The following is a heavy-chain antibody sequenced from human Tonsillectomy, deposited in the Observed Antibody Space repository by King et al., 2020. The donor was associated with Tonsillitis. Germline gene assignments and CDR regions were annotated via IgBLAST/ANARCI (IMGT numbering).Heavy chain of an antibody. Sequence: VQLVESGGGLVQPGGSLRLSCAASGFTVSSYAMSGVRQAPGKGLEWVSALRGRGGSTYYADSVKCRFTLSRDNSKNTLYLLMNSLRAEDTAVYYCAKVAVVVALPFDYWGQGTLVTVSS. V-gene: IGHV3-23*04. CDR1: GFTVSSYA. CDR3: AKVAVVVALPFDY. D-gene: IGHD2-15*01. J-gene: IGHJ4*02. CDR2: LRGRGGST.